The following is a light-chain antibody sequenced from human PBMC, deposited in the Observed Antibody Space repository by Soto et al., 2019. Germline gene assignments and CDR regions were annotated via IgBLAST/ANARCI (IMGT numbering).Light chain of an antibody. Sequence: QSALTQPPSASGSPGQSVTISCTGASSDVGGSNYVSWYQQHPGKAPKLMIYEVSKRPSGVPDRFSGSKSGNTASLTVSGLQTEDEADYYCSSFAGSNSVVFGGGTKVTVL. V-gene: IGLV2-8*01. J-gene: IGLJ2*01. CDR1: SSDVGGSNY. CDR2: EVS. CDR3: SSFAGSNSVV.